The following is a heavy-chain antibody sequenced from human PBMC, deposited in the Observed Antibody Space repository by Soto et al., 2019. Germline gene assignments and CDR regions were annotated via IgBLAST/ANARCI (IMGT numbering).Heavy chain of an antibody. D-gene: IGHD5-18*01. Sequence: SETLSLTCIVSGGSISNYYWSSIRQPPGKGLEWIGYIYYSGSTNYNPSLTSRVTISVDTSKNQFSLKLSSVTAADTAVYYCARHRYSYGEYYFDYWGQGTLVTVS. CDR3: ARHRYSYGEYYFDY. CDR2: IYYSGST. J-gene: IGHJ4*02. CDR1: GGSISNYY. V-gene: IGHV4-59*08.